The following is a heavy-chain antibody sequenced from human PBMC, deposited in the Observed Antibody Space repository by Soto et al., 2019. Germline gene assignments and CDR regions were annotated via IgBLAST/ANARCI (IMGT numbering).Heavy chain of an antibody. Sequence: QVQLVQSGAEVTRPGASVKVSCKASGYTFTTYYMHWVRQAPGQGLEWLGIINPNGGSTTYAQKFQGRVTMTRDTSTSTVYLELSSLRSEDTAVYYCARAGYCSGGTCFHGNCDYWGQGTLDTVSA. CDR3: ARAGYCSGGTCFHGNCDY. J-gene: IGHJ4*02. CDR1: GYTFTTYY. V-gene: IGHV1-46*01. D-gene: IGHD2-15*01. CDR2: INPNGGST.